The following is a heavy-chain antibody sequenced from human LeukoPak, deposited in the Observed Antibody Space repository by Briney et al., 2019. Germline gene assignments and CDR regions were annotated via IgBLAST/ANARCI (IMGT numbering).Heavy chain of an antibody. CDR3: AREGRELLWFGDPLYMDV. D-gene: IGHD3-10*01. V-gene: IGHV4-39*07. CDR1: GVSISSSSYY. Sequence: SSETLSLTCTVSGVSISSSSYYWGWIRQPPGKGLEWIGSIYYSGSTYYNPSLKSRVTISVDTSKNQFSLKLSSVTAADTAVYYCAREGRELLWFGDPLYMDVWGKGTTVTVSS. J-gene: IGHJ6*03. CDR2: IYYSGST.